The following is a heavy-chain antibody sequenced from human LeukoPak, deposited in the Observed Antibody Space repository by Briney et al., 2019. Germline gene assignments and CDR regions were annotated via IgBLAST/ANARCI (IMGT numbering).Heavy chain of an antibody. CDR3: ARPEDSSGYPTCFDY. Sequence: GGSLRLSCAASGFTFSSYEMNWVRQAPGKGLEWVSYISSSGSTIYYADSVKGRFTISRDNAKNSLYLQMNSLRAEDTAVYYCARPEDSSGYPTCFDYWGQGTLVTVST. CDR1: GFTFSSYE. J-gene: IGHJ4*02. D-gene: IGHD3-22*01. CDR2: ISSSGSTI. V-gene: IGHV3-48*03.